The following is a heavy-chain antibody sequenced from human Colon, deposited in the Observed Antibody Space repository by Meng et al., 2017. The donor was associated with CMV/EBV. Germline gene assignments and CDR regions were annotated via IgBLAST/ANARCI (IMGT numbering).Heavy chain of an antibody. CDR1: GYTSADYD. V-gene: IGHV1-2*02. J-gene: IGHJ1*01. D-gene: IGHD6-13*01. CDR3: ATRSSWNDGLTD. Sequence: CKASGYTSADYDIHWVRHAPGQGLEWMGWINPNSGGPKYAQKFQGRVTMTGDTSISSAYMELSNLRSDDTAVYYCATRSSWNDGLTDWGQGTLVTVSS. CDR2: INPNSGGP.